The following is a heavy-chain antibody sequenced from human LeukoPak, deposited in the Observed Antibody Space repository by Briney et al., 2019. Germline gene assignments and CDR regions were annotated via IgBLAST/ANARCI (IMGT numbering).Heavy chain of an antibody. CDR3: RRITMVRGVINDY. CDR1: GFTFSNAW. J-gene: IGHJ4*02. CDR2: IKSKTDGGTT. Sequence: GRSLRLSCAASGFTFSNAWMSWVRQAPGKGLEWVGRIKSKTDGGTTDYAAPVKGRFTISRDDSKNTLYLQMNSLKTEDTAVYYCRRITMVRGVINDYWGQGTLVTVSS. V-gene: IGHV3-15*01. D-gene: IGHD3-10*01.